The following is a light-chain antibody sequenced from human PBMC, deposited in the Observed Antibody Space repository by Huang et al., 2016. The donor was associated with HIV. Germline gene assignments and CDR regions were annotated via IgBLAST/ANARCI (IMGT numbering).Light chain of an antibody. J-gene: IGKJ4*01. CDR1: QSVLYSFKNRNY. V-gene: IGKV4-1*01. CDR3: QQYYSVPPS. CDR2: WAS. Sequence: DIVMTQSPNSLAVSLGERATINCKSSQSVLYSFKNRNYLAWYQQKPGQPPKLLIYWASTRESGVPDRFSGSGSATDFTLTIRSLQAEDVAVYYCQQYYSVPPSFGGGTKVEI.